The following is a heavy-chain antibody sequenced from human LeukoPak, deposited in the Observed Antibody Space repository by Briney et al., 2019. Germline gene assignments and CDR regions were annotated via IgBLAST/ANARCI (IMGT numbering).Heavy chain of an antibody. CDR2: ISGSGCNT. CDR3: AKLPYSSLPDY. J-gene: IGHJ4*02. D-gene: IGHD6-6*01. V-gene: IGHV3-23*01. Sequence: WVSTISGSGCNTYYADSVKGRFTISRDNSKNTLYLQMNSLRAEDTAVYYCAKLPYSSLPDYWGQGTLVTVSS.